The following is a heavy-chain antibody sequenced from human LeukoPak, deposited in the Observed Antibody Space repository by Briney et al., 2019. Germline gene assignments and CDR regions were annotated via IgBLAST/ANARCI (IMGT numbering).Heavy chain of an antibody. D-gene: IGHD6-19*01. CDR1: GGTFSSYA. CDR2: INTNTGNP. CDR3: ARENPVAGSEGTDAFDI. V-gene: IGHV7-4-1*02. Sequence: PRASVKVSCKASGGTFSSYAISWVRQAPGQGLEWMGWINTNTGNPTYAQGFTGRFVFSLDTSVSTAYLQISSLKAEDTAVYYCARENPVAGSEGTDAFDIWGQGTMVTVSS. J-gene: IGHJ3*02.